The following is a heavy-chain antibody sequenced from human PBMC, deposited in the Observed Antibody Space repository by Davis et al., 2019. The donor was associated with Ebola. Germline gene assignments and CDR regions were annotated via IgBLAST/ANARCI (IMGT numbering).Heavy chain of an antibody. Sequence: AASVKVSCKASGGTFSSYTISWVRQAPGQGLEWMGRIIPILGIANYAQKFQGRVTITADKSTSTAYMELSSLRSEDTAVYYCARDWGSYYPLFDYWGQGTLVTVSS. CDR3: ARDWGSYYPLFDY. CDR2: IIPILGIA. D-gene: IGHD1-26*01. J-gene: IGHJ4*02. V-gene: IGHV1-69*04. CDR1: GGTFSSYT.